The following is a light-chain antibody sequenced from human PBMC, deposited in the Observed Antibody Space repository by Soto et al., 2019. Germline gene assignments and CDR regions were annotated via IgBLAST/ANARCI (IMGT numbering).Light chain of an antibody. CDR1: NSNIGAGYD. CDR3: AVWDDSLNAWV. J-gene: IGLJ3*02. Sequence: QAVLTQPPSVSGAPGERITIACTGSNSNIGAGYDVHWYRQLPGTAPKLLVYSNDQRPSGVPDRFSASKSGTSAFLAISGLQSEDEADYDCAVWDDSLNAWVFGGGTKVTVL. CDR2: SND. V-gene: IGLV1-44*01.